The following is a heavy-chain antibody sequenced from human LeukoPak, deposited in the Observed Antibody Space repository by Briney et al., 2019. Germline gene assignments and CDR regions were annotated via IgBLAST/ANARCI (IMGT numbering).Heavy chain of an antibody. Sequence: GGSLRLSCAASGFTFSSYSMNWVRQAPGKGLEWVSYIGTSNDNVDYANSVKGRFTISRDSAKNSLYLQMNSLRAEDTAMYYCARDNLAAAGDDNFDFWGQGTMVTVSS. CDR2: IGTSNDNV. CDR3: ARDNLAAAGDDNFDF. CDR1: GFTFSSYS. V-gene: IGHV3-48*04. J-gene: IGHJ3*01. D-gene: IGHD6-13*01.